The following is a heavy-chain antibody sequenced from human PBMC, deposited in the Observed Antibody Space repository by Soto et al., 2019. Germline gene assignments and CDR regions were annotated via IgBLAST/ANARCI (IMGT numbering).Heavy chain of an antibody. CDR3: ARGAANGFEH. CDR1: GGTFSTYT. V-gene: IGHV1-69*02. CDR2: IIPLLGIA. Sequence: QVQLVQSGAEVKRPGSSVKVSCKASGGTFSTYTISWVRQAPGQGLEWMGRIIPLLGIANDARNFHGRVTITADKSTRTGYMELSSLTSEDTAVYYCARGAANGFEHWGQGTLVTVSS. D-gene: IGHD1-1*01. J-gene: IGHJ4*02.